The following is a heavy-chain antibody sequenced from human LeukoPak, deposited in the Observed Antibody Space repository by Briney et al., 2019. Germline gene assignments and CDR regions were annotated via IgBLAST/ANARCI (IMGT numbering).Heavy chain of an antibody. V-gene: IGHV4-30-4*01. CDR1: GGSISNGDYY. CDR3: ARSEWELLVGFDY. J-gene: IGHJ4*02. D-gene: IGHD1-26*01. Sequence: SETLSLTCTVSGGSISNGDYYWSWIRQPPGKGLEWIGYIYYSGSTYYNPSLKSRVTISVDTSKNQFSLKLSSVTAADTAVYYCARSEWELLVGFDYWGQGTLVTVSS. CDR2: IYYSGST.